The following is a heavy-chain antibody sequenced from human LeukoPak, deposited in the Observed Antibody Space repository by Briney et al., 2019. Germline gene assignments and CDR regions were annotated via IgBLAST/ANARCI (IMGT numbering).Heavy chain of an antibody. CDR1: GYTFTSYG. D-gene: IGHD3-3*01. Sequence: ASVKVSCKASGYTFTSYGISWVRQAPGQGLEWMGWISAYNGNTNYAQKLQGRVTMTTDTSTSTAYMELRSLRSDDAAVYYCARAGAEITIFGVVLHDYYYMDVWGKGTTVTVSS. CDR3: ARAGAEITIFGVVLHDYYYMDV. V-gene: IGHV1-18*01. J-gene: IGHJ6*03. CDR2: ISAYNGNT.